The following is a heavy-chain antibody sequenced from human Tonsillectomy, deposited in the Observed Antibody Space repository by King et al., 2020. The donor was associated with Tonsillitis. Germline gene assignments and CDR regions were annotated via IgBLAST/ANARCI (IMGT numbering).Heavy chain of an antibody. CDR3: AKFPY. J-gene: IGHJ4*01. Sequence: QLVQSGGGLVQPGGSLRLSCAASGFTFGDYYMSWVRQAPGKGLEWGANIKEDGSEKYYVDSVKGRFTISRDNAKNSLYLQMDSLRAEDTAVYYCAKFPYWGQGTLVTVSS. CDR1: GFTFGDYY. CDR2: IKEDGSEK. V-gene: IGHV3-7*03.